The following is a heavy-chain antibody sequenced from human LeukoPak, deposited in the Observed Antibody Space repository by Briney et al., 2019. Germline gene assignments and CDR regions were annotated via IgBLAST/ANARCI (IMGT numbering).Heavy chain of an antibody. Sequence: PSETLSLTCTVSGGSISSYYWSWIRQPAGKGLEWIARIYSSGTTNYNPSLKSRVTISVDKSKNQFSLTLSSVTAADTAVYYCARFCGGDCYYNWFDPWGQGTRVTVCS. CDR3: ARFCGGDCYYNWFDP. D-gene: IGHD2-21*02. V-gene: IGHV4-4*07. J-gene: IGHJ5*02. CDR1: GGSISSYY. CDR2: IYSSGTT.